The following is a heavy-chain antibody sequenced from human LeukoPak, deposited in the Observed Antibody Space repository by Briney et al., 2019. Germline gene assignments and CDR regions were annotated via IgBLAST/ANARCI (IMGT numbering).Heavy chain of an antibody. V-gene: IGHV3-7*01. Sequence: GGSLRLSCAASGFTFNIYWMSWLRQAPGKGLEWVANIKPDGSDVYYLDSVKGRFTISRDNAQNSVFLQMNTLRVEDTAVYYCAGDRAQYYDDSFDIWGQGTMVTVSS. CDR3: AGDRAQYYDDSFDI. J-gene: IGHJ3*02. CDR2: IKPDGSDV. D-gene: IGHD3-3*01. CDR1: GFTFNIYW.